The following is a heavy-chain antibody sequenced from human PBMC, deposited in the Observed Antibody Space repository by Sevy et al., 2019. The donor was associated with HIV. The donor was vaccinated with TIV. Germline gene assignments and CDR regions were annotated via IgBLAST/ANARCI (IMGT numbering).Heavy chain of an antibody. D-gene: IGHD2-2*01. Sequence: SETLSLTCAVSGYSISSGYYWGWIRQPPGKGLEWIGSIYHSGSTYYNPSLKSRVTISVDTSKNQFSLKLSSVTAADTAVYYCAREWRYCSSTSCYAFDYWGQGTLSPSPQ. CDR2: IYHSGST. J-gene: IGHJ4*02. CDR3: AREWRYCSSTSCYAFDY. CDR1: GYSISSGYY. V-gene: IGHV4-38-2*02.